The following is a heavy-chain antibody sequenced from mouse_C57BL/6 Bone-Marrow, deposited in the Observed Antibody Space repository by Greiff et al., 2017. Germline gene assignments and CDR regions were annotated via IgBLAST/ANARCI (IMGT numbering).Heavy chain of an antibody. CDR3: ARGVLYYAMDY. CDR2: ISRGSSTI. Sequence: EVQLVESGGGLVKPGGSLKLSCAASGFTFSDYGMHWVRQAPEQGLEWVAYISRGSSTIYYADTLKGRFTLSRDNAKNTLFLKMTSRRSEDTAMDYCARGVLYYAMDYWGQGTSVTVSS. V-gene: IGHV5-17*01. J-gene: IGHJ4*01. CDR1: GFTFSDYG.